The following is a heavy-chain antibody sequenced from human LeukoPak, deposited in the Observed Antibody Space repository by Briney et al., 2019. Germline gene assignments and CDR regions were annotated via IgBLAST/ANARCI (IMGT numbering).Heavy chain of an antibody. J-gene: IGHJ6*03. D-gene: IGHD3-9*01. CDR3: ARVAYRYSINDWSRTGLGAYATKYYYYMDV. Sequence: SETLSLTCAVYGGSFSDYSWTWIRQAPGEGLEWIGEVNHNGGTNHNPSLVSRVIMSVDTSKNQFSLKVSSVTAAGTAVYYCARVAYRYSINDWSRTGLGAYATKYYYYMDVWGKGTTVTVSS. V-gene: IGHV4-34*01. CDR1: GGSFSDYS. CDR2: VNHNGGT.